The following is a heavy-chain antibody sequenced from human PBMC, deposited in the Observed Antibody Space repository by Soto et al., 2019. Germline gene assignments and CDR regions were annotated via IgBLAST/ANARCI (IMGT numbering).Heavy chain of an antibody. J-gene: IGHJ4*02. CDR1: GGTFSSYT. D-gene: IGHD3-10*01. Sequence: SVKVSCKASGGTFSSYTISWVRQAPGQGLEWMGRIIPILGIANYAQKFQGRVTITADKSTSTAYMELSSLRSEDTAVYYCARVDRLLWFGEVPFDYWGQGTLVTVSS. V-gene: IGHV1-69*02. CDR3: ARVDRLLWFGEVPFDY. CDR2: IIPILGIA.